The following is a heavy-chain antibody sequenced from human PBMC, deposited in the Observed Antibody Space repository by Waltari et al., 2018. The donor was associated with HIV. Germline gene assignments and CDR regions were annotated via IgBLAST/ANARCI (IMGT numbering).Heavy chain of an antibody. D-gene: IGHD3-22*01. Sequence: EVQLLESGGGLVQPGGSLRLSCAASGFTFSNYAMSWVRQAPGKGLGWVVNMCCSGGSTYYADSVKGRFNVTRDNSNDTLFLQMNSLRAEDTALYYCAKEGIIVITDAFDIWGQGTIVIVSS. J-gene: IGHJ3*02. CDR2: MCCSGGST. CDR1: GFTFSNYA. V-gene: IGHV3-23*01. CDR3: AKEGIIVITDAFDI.